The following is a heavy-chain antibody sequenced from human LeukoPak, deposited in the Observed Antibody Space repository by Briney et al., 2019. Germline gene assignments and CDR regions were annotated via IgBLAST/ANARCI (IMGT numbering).Heavy chain of an antibody. Sequence: SVKVSCKASGGTFSSYAISWVRQAPGQGLEWMGGIIPIFGTANYAQKFQSRVTITTDESTSTAYMELSSLRSEDTAVYYCARDIYDSSGSYFDYWGQGTLVTVSS. CDR3: ARDIYDSSGSYFDY. J-gene: IGHJ4*02. D-gene: IGHD3-22*01. CDR2: IIPIFGTA. CDR1: GGTFSSYA. V-gene: IGHV1-69*05.